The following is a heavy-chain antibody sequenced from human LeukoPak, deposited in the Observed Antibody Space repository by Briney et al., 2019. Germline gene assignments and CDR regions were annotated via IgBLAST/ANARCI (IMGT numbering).Heavy chain of an antibody. CDR2: INHSGST. CDR3: ARLDCSSTSCFLHY. J-gene: IGHJ4*02. Sequence: TPSETLSLTCAVYGGSFSGYYWSWIRQPPGKGLEWIGEINHSGSTNYNPSLKSRVTISVDTSKNQFSLKLSSETAADTAVYYCARLDCSSTSCFLHYWGQGTLVTVSS. V-gene: IGHV4-34*01. D-gene: IGHD2-2*01. CDR1: GGSFSGYY.